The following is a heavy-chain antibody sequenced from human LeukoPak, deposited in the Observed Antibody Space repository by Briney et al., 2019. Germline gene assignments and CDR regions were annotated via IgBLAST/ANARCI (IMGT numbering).Heavy chain of an antibody. J-gene: IGHJ4*02. CDR2: ISAYNGNT. D-gene: IGHD6-13*01. Sequence: GASVKVSCKASGYTFTSYGISWVRQAPGQGLEWMGWISAYNGNTNYAQKLQGRVTMTTDTSTSTAYKELRSLRSDDTAVYYCARDRLAAAGDYWGQGTLVTVSS. CDR1: GYTFTSYG. V-gene: IGHV1-18*01. CDR3: ARDRLAAAGDY.